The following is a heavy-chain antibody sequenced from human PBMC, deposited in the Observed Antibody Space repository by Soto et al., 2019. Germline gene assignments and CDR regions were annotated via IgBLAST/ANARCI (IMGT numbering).Heavy chain of an antibody. D-gene: IGHD3-16*01. J-gene: IGHJ6*02. V-gene: IGHV6-1*01. CDR1: GDSVSSSSAA. Sequence: SQTLSLTCDISGDSVSSSSAAWNWIRQSPSRGLEWLGRTYYRSKWIHEYTLSMESRITINPGTSKNQFSLHIYSVTPEDTAVYYCAGVVWFRGMDVWGQGTPVTVSS. CDR3: AGVVWFRGMDV. CDR2: TYYRSKWIH.